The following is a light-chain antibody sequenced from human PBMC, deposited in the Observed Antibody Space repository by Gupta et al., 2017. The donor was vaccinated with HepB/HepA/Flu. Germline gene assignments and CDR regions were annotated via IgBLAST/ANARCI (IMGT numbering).Light chain of an antibody. CDR2: AAS. CDR3: QQYNDRHT. Sequence: EIVMTQSPATLSVSPGEGATLSCRASQSVSSYLAWYQQKPGQAPRLLVYAASTRATGITARFRGSGEGTEFTLTSSSPQYEDCARYYWQQYNDRHTFGQGTRLESK. CDR1: QSVSSY. J-gene: IGKJ5*01. V-gene: IGKV3-15*01.